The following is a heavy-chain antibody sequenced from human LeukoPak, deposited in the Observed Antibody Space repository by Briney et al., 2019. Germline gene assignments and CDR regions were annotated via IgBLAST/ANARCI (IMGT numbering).Heavy chain of an antibody. CDR1: GFTFNSHG. Sequence: PGGSLRLSCAVSGFTFNSHGMSWIRQAPGKGLEWVSSISSRGDYIYYADSVVGRFTISRDNAGNSMFLQMNSLRGEDTAVYYCASRGSRGAFDIWGQGTMVTVSS. J-gene: IGHJ3*02. V-gene: IGHV3-21*04. D-gene: IGHD1-26*01. CDR2: ISSRGDYI. CDR3: ASRGSRGAFDI.